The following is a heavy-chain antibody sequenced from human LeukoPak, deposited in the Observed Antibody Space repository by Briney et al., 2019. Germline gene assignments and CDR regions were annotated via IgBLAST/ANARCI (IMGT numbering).Heavy chain of an antibody. J-gene: IGHJ4*02. CDR1: GYSISSGYY. CDR3: ARYNGREGYFDY. Sequence: PSETLSLTCTVSGYSISSGYYWGWIRQPPGKGLEWIGSIYHSGSTYYNPSLKSRVTISVDTSKNQFSLKLSSVTAADTAVYYCARYNGREGYFDYWGQGTLVTVSS. CDR2: IYHSGST. V-gene: IGHV4-38-2*02. D-gene: IGHD1-14*01.